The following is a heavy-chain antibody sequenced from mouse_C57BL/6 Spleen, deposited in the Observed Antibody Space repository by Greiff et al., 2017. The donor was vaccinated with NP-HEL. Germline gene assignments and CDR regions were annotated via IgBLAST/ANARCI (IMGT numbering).Heavy chain of an antibody. V-gene: IGHV1-64*01. Sequence: QVQLKQSGAELVRPGASVKLSCKASGYTFTSYWMHWVKQRPGQGLEWIGMIHPNSGSTNYNEKFKSKATLTVDKSSSTAYMQLSSLTSEDSAVYYCAYYGSSYNYFDYWGQGTTLTVSS. CDR1: GYTFTSYW. CDR2: IHPNSGST. CDR3: AYYGSSYNYFDY. J-gene: IGHJ2*01. D-gene: IGHD1-1*01.